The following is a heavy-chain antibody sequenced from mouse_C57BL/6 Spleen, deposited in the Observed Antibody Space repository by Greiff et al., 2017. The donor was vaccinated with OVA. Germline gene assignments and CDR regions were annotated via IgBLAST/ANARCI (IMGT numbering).Heavy chain of an antibody. V-gene: IGHV1-52*01. D-gene: IGHD2-3*01. Sequence: QVQLKQPGAELVRPGSSVKLSCKASGYTFTSYWMHWVKQRPIQGLEWIGNIDPSDSETHYNQKFKDKATLTVDKSSSTAYMQLSSLTSEDSAVYYCARRSGWDYFDYWGQGTTLTVSS. CDR2: IDPSDSET. CDR3: ARRSGWDYFDY. CDR1: GYTFTSYW. J-gene: IGHJ2*01.